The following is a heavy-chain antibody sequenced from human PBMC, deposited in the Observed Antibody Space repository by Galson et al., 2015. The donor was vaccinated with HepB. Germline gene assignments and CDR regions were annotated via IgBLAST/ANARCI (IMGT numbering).Heavy chain of an antibody. V-gene: IGHV3-74*01. D-gene: IGHD2-2*01. CDR2: INSDGSST. J-gene: IGHJ4*02. CDR1: GFTFSSYW. CDR3: AREGPCSSTNCNYFDY. Sequence: SLRLSCAASGFTFSSYWMHWVRQAPGKGLVWVSRINSDGSSTNYADSVKGRFTISRDNAKNTLYLQMNSLRAEDTAVYYCAREGPCSSTNCNYFDYWGQGTLVTVSS.